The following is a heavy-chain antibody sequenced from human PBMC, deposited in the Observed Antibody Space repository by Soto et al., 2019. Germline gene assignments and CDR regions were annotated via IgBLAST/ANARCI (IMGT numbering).Heavy chain of an antibody. V-gene: IGHV1-3*01. J-gene: IGHJ3*02. CDR3: ATMVYYYDSSYDENDAFDI. D-gene: IGHD3-22*01. CDR2: INAGNGNT. CDR1: GYTFTSYA. Sequence: ASVKVSCKASGYTFTSYAMHWVRQAPGQRLEWMGWINAGNGNTKYSQKFQGRVTITRDTSASTAYMELSSLRSEDTAVYYCATMVYYYDSSYDENDAFDIWGQGTMVTVSS.